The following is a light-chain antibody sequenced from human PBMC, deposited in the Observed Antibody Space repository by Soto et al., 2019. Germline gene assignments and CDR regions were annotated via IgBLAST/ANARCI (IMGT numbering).Light chain of an antibody. Sequence: EIVLTQSPGTLSLSPGERATLSCRASQSVNNNYLAWFQEKPGQAPRLLSYCASSRATGIPDRFSGRGAGTAFTLTISRLEPEDFAVYYFQQCGSSHHTFGQGTKLEIK. CDR2: CAS. CDR1: QSVNNNY. J-gene: IGKJ2*01. V-gene: IGKV3-20*01. CDR3: QQCGSSHHT.